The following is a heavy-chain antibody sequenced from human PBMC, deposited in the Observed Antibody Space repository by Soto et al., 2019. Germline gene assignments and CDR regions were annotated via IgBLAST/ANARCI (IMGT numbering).Heavy chain of an antibody. Sequence: QLQLQESGPGLVKPSETLSLICTVSGGSVNSTSYYWGWIRQPPGKGLEWIASIHYTGTTYYNPSLRSRATISVDTSKNQFSLKLNSVTAADTAVYYCSRHILGTAHARLHLWGQGTPVTVSS. D-gene: IGHD3-9*01. CDR3: SRHILGTAHARLHL. CDR1: GGSVNSTSYY. CDR2: IHYTGTT. J-gene: IGHJ5*02. V-gene: IGHV4-39*01.